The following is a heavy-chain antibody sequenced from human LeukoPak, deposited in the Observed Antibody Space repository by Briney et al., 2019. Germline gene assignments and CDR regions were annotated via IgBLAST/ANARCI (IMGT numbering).Heavy chain of an antibody. D-gene: IGHD2-15*01. Sequence: PGGSLRLSCAASGFTFSRYDMHWVRQATGKGLEWVSAIGTVGDPYYPGSVKGRFTISRENAKNSLYLQMNSLRAGDTAVYYCARDPAAADYFDYWGQGTLVTVSS. CDR3: ARDPAAADYFDY. CDR2: IGTVGDP. J-gene: IGHJ4*02. CDR1: GFTFSRYD. V-gene: IGHV3-13*05.